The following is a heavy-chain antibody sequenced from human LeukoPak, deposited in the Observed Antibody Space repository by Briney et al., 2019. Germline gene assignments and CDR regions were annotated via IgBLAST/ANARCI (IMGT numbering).Heavy chain of an antibody. Sequence: ASVKVSCKASGYTFTGYYMHWVRQAPGQGLEWMGWINPNSGGTNYAQKFQGRVTMTRDTSISTAYMEPSRLRSDDTAVYYCAREEAAVGGNYDYWGQGTLVTVSS. CDR3: AREEAAVGGNYDY. V-gene: IGHV1-2*02. D-gene: IGHD6-13*01. CDR2: INPNSGGT. CDR1: GYTFTGYY. J-gene: IGHJ4*02.